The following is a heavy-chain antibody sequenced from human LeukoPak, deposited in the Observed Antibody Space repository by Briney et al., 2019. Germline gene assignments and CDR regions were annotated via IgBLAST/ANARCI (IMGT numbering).Heavy chain of an antibody. V-gene: IGHV5-51*01. D-gene: IGHD3-22*01. Sequence: GESLKISCKGSGYRFTNYWIGWVRKMPGKGLELMGSIYPGDSDTRYSPSFQGQVTISADKSITTAYLQWSSLKASDTAICYCTRQGVYYSDSSAFYYWGQGTLVTVSS. CDR1: GYRFTNYW. CDR3: TRQGVYYSDSSAFYY. CDR2: IYPGDSDT. J-gene: IGHJ4*02.